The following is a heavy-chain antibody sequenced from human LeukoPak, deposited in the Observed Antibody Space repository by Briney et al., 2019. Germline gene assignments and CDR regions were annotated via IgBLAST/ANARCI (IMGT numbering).Heavy chain of an antibody. V-gene: IGHV1-69*04. Sequence: SVKVSCKASGGTFSTYAISWVRQAPGQGLEWMGRIIPILAIANYAQKFQGRVTITADKSTSTAYMELSSLRSEDTAVYYCARDRETMTTTGGLDYWGQGTLVTVSS. CDR2: IIPILAIA. J-gene: IGHJ4*02. D-gene: IGHD4-17*01. CDR3: ARDRETMTTTGGLDY. CDR1: GGTFSTYA.